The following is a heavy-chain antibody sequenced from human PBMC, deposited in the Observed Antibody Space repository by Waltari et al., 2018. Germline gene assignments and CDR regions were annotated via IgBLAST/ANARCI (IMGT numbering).Heavy chain of an antibody. V-gene: IGHV4-34*01. CDR3: ARGLNYGDPPYYYYGMDV. J-gene: IGHJ6*02. D-gene: IGHD4-17*01. Sequence: QVQLQQWGAGLLKPSETLSLTCAVYGGSFSGYYWSWLRQPPAKGLEWIGEINHSGSTNYNPSLKSRVTISVDTSKNQFSLKLSSVTAADTAVYYCARGLNYGDPPYYYYGMDVWGQGTTVTVSS. CDR2: INHSGST. CDR1: GGSFSGYY.